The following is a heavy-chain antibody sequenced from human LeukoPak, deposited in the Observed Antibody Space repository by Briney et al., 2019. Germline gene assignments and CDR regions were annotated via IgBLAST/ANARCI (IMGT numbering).Heavy chain of an antibody. CDR2: INYSGST. CDR1: GGFISSSSYY. CDR3: ARDIDSTGYYDP. J-gene: IGHJ5*02. V-gene: IGHV4-39*01. D-gene: IGHD3-22*01. Sequence: PSETLSLTCTVSGGFISSSSYYWAWIRQPPGKGLEWIATINYSGSTYYNPSLKSRVTISVNTSKNQFSLNLNSVTAADTAVYYCARDIDSTGYYDPWGQGTLVTVSS.